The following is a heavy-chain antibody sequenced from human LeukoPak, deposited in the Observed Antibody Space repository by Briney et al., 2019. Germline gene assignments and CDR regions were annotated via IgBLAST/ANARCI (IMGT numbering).Heavy chain of an antibody. V-gene: IGHV1-69*13. CDR1: GGTFSSYA. Sequence: ASVKVSCKASGGTFSSYAISWVRQAPGPGLEWVGGIIPIFGTANYAQKFQGGVTITADDSTSTAYMELSSLRSEDTAVYYCARAPYYDSSGYLPLHFDYWGQGTLVTVSS. CDR3: ARAPYYDSSGYLPLHFDY. D-gene: IGHD3-22*01. J-gene: IGHJ4*02. CDR2: IIPIFGTA.